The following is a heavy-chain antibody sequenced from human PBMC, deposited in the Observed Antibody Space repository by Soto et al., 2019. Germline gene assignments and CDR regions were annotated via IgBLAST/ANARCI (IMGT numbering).Heavy chain of an antibody. D-gene: IGHD7-27*01. CDR2: IKQDGSEK. CDR3: ARDPKTSGGQHWAFNYFDS. J-gene: IGHJ4*02. CDR1: GFTFSTYW. V-gene: IGHV3-7*01. Sequence: PVGSLRLSCAASGFTFSTYWMSWVRQAPGKGLEWVANIKQDGSEKYYVDSVKGRFTISRDNAKNSLYLQMNSLRAEDTAVYYCARDPKTSGGQHWAFNYFDSWGQGTLVTVSS.